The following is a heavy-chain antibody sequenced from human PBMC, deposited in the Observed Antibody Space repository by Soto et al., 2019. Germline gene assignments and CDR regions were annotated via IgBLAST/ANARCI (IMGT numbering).Heavy chain of an antibody. D-gene: IGHD6-13*01. CDR3: ARVGMLVRSFDI. CDR2: IYYSGST. Sequence: QVHLQESGPGLVKPSQTLSLTCTVSGGSISSGGYYWSWIRQHPGKGLEWIGYIYYSGSTYYNPSIMRRVTISVGTSNNLFYLKLRSVTAAETAVYYCARVGMLVRSFDILGQGTMVTVSS. CDR1: GGSISSGGYY. J-gene: IGHJ3*02. V-gene: IGHV4-31*03.